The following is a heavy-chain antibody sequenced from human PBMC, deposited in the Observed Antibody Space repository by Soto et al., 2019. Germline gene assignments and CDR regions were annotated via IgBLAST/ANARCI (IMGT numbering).Heavy chain of an antibody. CDR3: AKILQLGDYAHYYYGMDV. CDR1: GFTFSSYG. D-gene: IGHD4-17*01. Sequence: QVQLVESGGGVVQPGRSLRLSCAASGFTFSSYGMHWVRQAPGKGLEWVAVISYDGSNKYYADSVKGRFTISRDNSKNTLYLQMNSLRAEDTAVYYCAKILQLGDYAHYYYGMDVWGQGTTVTVSS. CDR2: ISYDGSNK. V-gene: IGHV3-30*18. J-gene: IGHJ6*02.